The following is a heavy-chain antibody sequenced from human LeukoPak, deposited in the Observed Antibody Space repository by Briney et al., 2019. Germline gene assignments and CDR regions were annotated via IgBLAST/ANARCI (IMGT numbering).Heavy chain of an antibody. V-gene: IGHV4-59*01. CDR1: GGSISSYY. Sequence: SETLSLTCTVSGGSISSYYWSWIRQPPGKGLEWIGYIYYSGSTNYNPSLKSRVTISVDTSKNQFSLKLSSVTAADTAVYYCAREGYYGSGSYYDYWGQGTLVTVSS. D-gene: IGHD3-10*01. J-gene: IGHJ4*02. CDR3: AREGYYGSGSYYDY. CDR2: IYYSGST.